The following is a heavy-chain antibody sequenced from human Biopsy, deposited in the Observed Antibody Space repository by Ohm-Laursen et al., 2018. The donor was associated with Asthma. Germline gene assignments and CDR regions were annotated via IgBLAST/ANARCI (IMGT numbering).Heavy chain of an antibody. CDR3: ARASVAASSNWFDP. CDR1: GASIKTDDHY. J-gene: IGHJ5*02. V-gene: IGHV4-30-4*01. D-gene: IGHD6-19*01. CDR2: IHYSGST. Sequence: SETLSLTCAVSGASIKTDDHYWSWLRQPPGKGLEWFGFIHYSGSTSYNPSLKGGFTISVDTSKNQFSLKLSSVTAADTAVYYCARASVAASSNWFDPWGQGTLVTVSS.